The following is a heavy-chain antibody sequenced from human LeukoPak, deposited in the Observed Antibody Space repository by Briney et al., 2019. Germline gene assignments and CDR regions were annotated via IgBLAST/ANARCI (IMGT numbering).Heavy chain of an antibody. CDR2: IYYSGST. J-gene: IGHJ4*02. V-gene: IGHV4-59*08. CDR1: GGSIRSYY. Sequence: SETLSLTCTVSGGSIRSYYWSWIRQPPGKGLEWIGYIYYSGSTNYNPSLKSRVTISVDTSKNQFSLKVSSVTAADTAVYYCARHAGYGYGPFLDYWGQGTQVTVSS. D-gene: IGHD5-18*01. CDR3: ARHAGYGYGPFLDY.